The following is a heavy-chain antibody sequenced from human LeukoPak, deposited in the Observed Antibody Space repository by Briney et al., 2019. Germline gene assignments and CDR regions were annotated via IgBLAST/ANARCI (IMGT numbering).Heavy chain of an antibody. CDR1: GFTFSSYS. V-gene: IGHV3-21*01. Sequence: GGSLRLSCAASGFTFSSYSMNWVRQAPGKGLEWVSSISSSSSYIYYADSVKGRFTISRDNAKNSLYPQMNSLRAEDTAVYYCARDYGDGTNDYWGQGTLVTVSS. CDR3: ARDYGDGTNDY. D-gene: IGHD4-17*01. CDR2: ISSSSSYI. J-gene: IGHJ4*02.